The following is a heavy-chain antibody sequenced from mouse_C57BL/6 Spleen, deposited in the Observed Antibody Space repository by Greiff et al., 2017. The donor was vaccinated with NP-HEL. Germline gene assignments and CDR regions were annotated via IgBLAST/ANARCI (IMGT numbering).Heavy chain of an antibody. V-gene: IGHV1-42*01. CDR2: INPSTGGT. CDR1: GYSFTGYY. Sequence: VQLQQSGPELVKPGASVKISCKASGYSFTGYYMNWVKQSPEKSLEWIGEINPSTGGTTYNQKFKAKATLTVDKSSSTAYMQLKSLTSEDSAVYYCAFYYDYDRGFAYWGQGTLVTVSA. J-gene: IGHJ3*01. CDR3: AFYYDYDRGFAY. D-gene: IGHD2-4*01.